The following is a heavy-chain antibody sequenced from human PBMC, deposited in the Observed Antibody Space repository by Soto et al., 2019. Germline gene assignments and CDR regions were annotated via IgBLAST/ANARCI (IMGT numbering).Heavy chain of an antibody. Sequence: GPTRVNPTQTLTLTCTFSGFSLSTSGVGVGWIRQPPGKALEWLGIIYWDDDKRYRPSLKSRLTITKDTSKNQLVLTMTNMDPVDTATYYCAHLPWKQLWPRAPVVYWGQGTPVTVSS. V-gene: IGHV2-5*02. D-gene: IGHD5-18*01. CDR1: GFSLSTSGVG. CDR3: AHLPWKQLWPRAPVVY. CDR2: IYWDDDK. J-gene: IGHJ4*02.